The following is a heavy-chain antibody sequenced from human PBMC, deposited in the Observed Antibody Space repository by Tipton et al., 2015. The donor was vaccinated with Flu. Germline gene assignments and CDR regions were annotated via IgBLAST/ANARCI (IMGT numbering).Heavy chain of an antibody. CDR1: GYTFTGYY. J-gene: IGHJ4*02. Sequence: QLVQSGAEVKKPGASVMVSCKASGYTFTGYYMHWVRQAPGQGLEWMGRINPNSGGTNYEQKFQGKVTMTRDTSISTAYMEVSRLRSDDTAVYYCARVLTIRFFDYWGQGTLVTVSS. D-gene: IGHD3-10*01. CDR3: ARVLTIRFFDY. CDR2: INPNSGGT. V-gene: IGHV1-2*06.